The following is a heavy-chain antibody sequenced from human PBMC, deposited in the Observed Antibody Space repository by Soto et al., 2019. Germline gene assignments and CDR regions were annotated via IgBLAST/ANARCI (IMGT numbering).Heavy chain of an antibody. CDR3: ARRLQWQLRPLDF. V-gene: IGHV3-11*06. CDR2: IKTHSSAT. CDR1: GFTFSDYY. D-gene: IGHD5-12*01. Sequence: GGALRLSCAASGFTFSDYYMTWIRQAPGKGLEWVSYIKTHSSATYYADSVKGRFTISRDNAKNSLYLQMNSLRADDTAVYYCARRLQWQLRPLDFWGRGTLVTVSS. J-gene: IGHJ4*02.